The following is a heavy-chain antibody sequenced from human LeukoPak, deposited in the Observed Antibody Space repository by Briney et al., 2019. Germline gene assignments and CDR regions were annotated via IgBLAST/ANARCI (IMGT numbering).Heavy chain of an antibody. V-gene: IGHV1-69*05. CDR2: IIPIFGTA. D-gene: IGHD3-10*01. Sequence: ASVKVSCKASGGTFSSYAISWVRQAPGQGLEWMGRIIPIFGTANYAQKFQGRVTITTDESTSTAYMELSSLRSEDTAVYYCASDSMVRGVTGYWDQGTLVTVSS. J-gene: IGHJ4*02. CDR3: ASDSMVRGVTGY. CDR1: GGTFSSYA.